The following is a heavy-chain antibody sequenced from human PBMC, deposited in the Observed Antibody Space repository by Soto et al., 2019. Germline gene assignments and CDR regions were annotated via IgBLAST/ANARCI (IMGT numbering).Heavy chain of an antibody. Sequence: SETLSLTCSVSGDSIRSYYWTWIRQPPGKGLQWIGYVFHTGNTNYNPSFESRVAISLDTSKSQFSLNVTSVTAADTAVYFCARGRYCLTGRCFPNWFDSWGQGTLVTVSS. CDR1: GDSIRSYY. V-gene: IGHV4-4*08. CDR2: VFHTGNT. J-gene: IGHJ5*01. CDR3: ARGRYCLTGRCFPNWFDS. D-gene: IGHD2-15*01.